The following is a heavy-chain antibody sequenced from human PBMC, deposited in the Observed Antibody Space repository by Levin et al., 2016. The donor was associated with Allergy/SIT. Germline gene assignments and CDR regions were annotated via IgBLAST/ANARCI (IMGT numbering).Heavy chain of an antibody. V-gene: IGHV4-59*13. CDR3: ARSYYDFWSDFATPPYYYGLHV. CDR2: IYYSGST. CDR1: GGSISTYY. Sequence: SETLSLTCTVSGGSISTYYWSWIRQPPGKGLQWIGYIYYSGSTNYNPSLKSRVSMSVDTSKNQFSLKLSSVTAADTAVYYCARSYYDFWSDFATPPYYYGLHVWGQGTTVTVSS. J-gene: IGHJ6*02. D-gene: IGHD3-3*01.